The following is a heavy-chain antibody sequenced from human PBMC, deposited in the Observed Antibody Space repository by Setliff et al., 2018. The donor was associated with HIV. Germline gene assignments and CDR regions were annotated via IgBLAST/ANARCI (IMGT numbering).Heavy chain of an antibody. CDR3: ARQWRDQYNSGVSTEYFQH. CDR1: AYSISSGYY. V-gene: IGHV4-38-2*01. Sequence: SETLSLTCAVSAYSISSGYYWGWIRQPPGEGLEWIGSIYHSGSTYYNPSLMSRVTISVDTSKNQYSLKLRSVTAADTAVYYCARQWRDQYNSGVSTEYFQHWGLGTQVTVSS. CDR2: IYHSGST. J-gene: IGHJ1*01. D-gene: IGHD3-22*01.